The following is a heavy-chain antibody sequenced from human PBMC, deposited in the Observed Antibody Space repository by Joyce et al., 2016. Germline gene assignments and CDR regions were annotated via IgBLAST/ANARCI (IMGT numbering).Heavy chain of an antibody. D-gene: IGHD1/OR15-1a*01. CDR2: VYYSGKT. J-gene: IGHJ4*02. Sequence: QVQLQESGPGPVRPSETLSLTCIVSGASVRSTIYYWGWIRQPPGKGLEWIGSVYYSGKTYYNPSLKSRVTISADTSKNQFSLKLTSVTAADTAMYFCARHINDWNNEIDYWGRGTLVAVSS. CDR3: ARHINDWNNEIDY. CDR1: GASVRSTIYY. V-gene: IGHV4-39*01.